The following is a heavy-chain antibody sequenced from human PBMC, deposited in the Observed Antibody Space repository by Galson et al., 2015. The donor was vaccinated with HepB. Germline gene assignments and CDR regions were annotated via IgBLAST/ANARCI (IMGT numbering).Heavy chain of an antibody. CDR2: IIPIVDKP. Sequence: SGGTFSHTAISWVRQAPGQGLEWLGGIIPIVDKPYIAQKFRGRLTITADASTHTVYMELDSLRSEDTAVYFCARDRSTSEPYDAFDVWGQGTTLTVSS. CDR1: GGTFSHTA. D-gene: IGHD1-14*01. V-gene: IGHV1-69*01. CDR3: ARDRSTSEPYDAFDV. J-gene: IGHJ3*01.